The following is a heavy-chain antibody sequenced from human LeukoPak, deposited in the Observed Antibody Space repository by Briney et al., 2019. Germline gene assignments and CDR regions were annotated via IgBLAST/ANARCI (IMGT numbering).Heavy chain of an antibody. J-gene: IGHJ4*02. D-gene: IGHD3-3*01. CDR2: NSHSGNT. CDR3: ARVKTPWLLYSRAVFDY. V-gene: IGHV1-8*01. Sequence: ASVKVSCKASGYTFTSYDINWVRQAPGQGLEWMGYNSHSGNTGFGQKFQGRLTMTRNTSISTAYMELSSLRSEDTAVYYCARVKTPWLLYSRAVFDYWGQGTLVTVSS. CDR1: GYTFTSYD.